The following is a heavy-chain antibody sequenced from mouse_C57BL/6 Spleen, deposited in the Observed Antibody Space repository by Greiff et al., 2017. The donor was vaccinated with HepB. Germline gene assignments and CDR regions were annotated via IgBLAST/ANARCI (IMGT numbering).Heavy chain of an antibody. Sequence: VQLVESGAELARPGASVKLSCKASGYTFTSYGISWVKQRTGQGLEWIGEIYPRSGNTYYNEKFKGKATLTADKSSSTAYMELRSLTSEDSAVYFCAREENLLLRSDVWGTGTTVTVSS. D-gene: IGHD1-1*01. CDR2: IYPRSGNT. V-gene: IGHV1-81*01. J-gene: IGHJ1*03. CDR3: AREENLLLRSDV. CDR1: GYTFTSYG.